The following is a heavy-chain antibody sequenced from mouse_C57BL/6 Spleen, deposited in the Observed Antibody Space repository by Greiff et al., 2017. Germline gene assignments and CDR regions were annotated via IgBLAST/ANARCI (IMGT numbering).Heavy chain of an antibody. CDR3: AGFHYDGSSYWYFDV. CDR1: GYAFSSSW. CDR2: IYPGDGDT. D-gene: IGHD1-1*01. V-gene: IGHV1-82*01. J-gene: IGHJ1*03. Sequence: QVQLQQSGPELVKPGASVKISCKASGYAFSSSWMNWVKQRPGKGLEWIGRIYPGDGDTNYNGKFKGKATLTADKSSSTAYMRLSSLTSGGSAVYVCAGFHYDGSSYWYFDVWGTGTTVTVAS.